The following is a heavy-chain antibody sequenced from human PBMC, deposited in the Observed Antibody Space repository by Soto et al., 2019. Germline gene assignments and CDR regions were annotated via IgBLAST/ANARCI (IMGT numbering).Heavy chain of an antibody. CDR1: GFTFSSYA. CDR3: ARDRVEYYYDSSGYYGAFDI. CDR2: ISYDGSNK. J-gene: IGHJ3*02. V-gene: IGHV3-30-3*01. D-gene: IGHD3-22*01. Sequence: PGGALRRSCAASGFTFSSYAIHWVRQAPGKGLEWVAVISYDGSNKYYADSVKGRFTISRDNSKNTLYLQMNSLRAEDTAVYYCARDRVEYYYDSSGYYGAFDIWGQGTMVTVSS.